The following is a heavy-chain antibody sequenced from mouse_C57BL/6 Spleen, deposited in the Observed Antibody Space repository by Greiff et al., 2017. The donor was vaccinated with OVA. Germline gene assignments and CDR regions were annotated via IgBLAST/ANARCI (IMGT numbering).Heavy chain of an antibody. CDR3: ARRGSNYAMDY. J-gene: IGHJ4*01. CDR1: GYAFSSYW. Sequence: QVQLKQSGAELVKPGASVKISCKASGYAFSSYWMNWVKQRPGKGLEWIGQIYPGDGDTNYNGKFKGKATLTADKSSSTAYMQLSSLTSEDSAVYFCARRGSNYAMDYWGQGTSVTVSS. CDR2: IYPGDGDT. V-gene: IGHV1-80*01. D-gene: IGHD5-1*01.